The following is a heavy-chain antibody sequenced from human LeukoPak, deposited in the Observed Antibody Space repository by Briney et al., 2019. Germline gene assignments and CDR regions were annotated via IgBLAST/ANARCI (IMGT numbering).Heavy chain of an antibody. CDR2: ISYDGSNK. CDR3: ARDPRLRYCSGGSCYYEGWYFDL. J-gene: IGHJ2*01. Sequence: GGSLRLSCAASGFTFSSYAMHWVRQAPGKGLEWVAVISYDGSNKYYADSVKGRFTISRDNSKNTLYLQMNSLRAEDTAVYYCARDPRLRYCSGGSCYYEGWYFDLWGRGTLVTVSS. V-gene: IGHV3-30-3*01. CDR1: GFTFSSYA. D-gene: IGHD2-15*01.